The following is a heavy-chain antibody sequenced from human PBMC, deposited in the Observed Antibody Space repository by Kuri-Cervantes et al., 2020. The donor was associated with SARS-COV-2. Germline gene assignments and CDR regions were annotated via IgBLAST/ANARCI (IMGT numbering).Heavy chain of an antibody. J-gene: IGHJ4*02. CDR3: ARGRLTRDY. V-gene: IGHV1-2*02. CDR1: GYTFTSYY. CDR2: ISAYNGNT. Sequence: ASVKVSCKASGYTFTSYYMHWVRQAPGQGLEWMGWISAYNGNTNYAQKFQGRVTMTRDTSISTAYMELSRLRSDDTAVYYCARGRLTRDYWGQGTLVTVSS. D-gene: IGHD4/OR15-4a*01.